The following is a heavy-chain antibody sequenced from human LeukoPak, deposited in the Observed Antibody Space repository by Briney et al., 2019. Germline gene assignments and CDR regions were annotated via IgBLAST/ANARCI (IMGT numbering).Heavy chain of an antibody. D-gene: IGHD3-10*01. Sequence: GESLKISCKASDYTFTNHWIAWVRQMPGKGLEWMGIVYPGDSETRYSPSFEGQVIISADKSTSTAYLQWSSLKASDTAIYYCARCGAGSGSYYGFYFMDVWGKGTTVTISS. CDR1: DYTFTNHW. CDR2: VYPGDSET. J-gene: IGHJ6*03. CDR3: ARCGAGSGSYYGFYFMDV. V-gene: IGHV5-51*01.